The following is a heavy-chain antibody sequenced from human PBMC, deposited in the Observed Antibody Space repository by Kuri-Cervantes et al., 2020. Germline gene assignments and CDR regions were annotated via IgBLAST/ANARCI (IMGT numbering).Heavy chain of an antibody. J-gene: IGHJ4*02. CDR2: ISRNSGSI. D-gene: IGHD5-24*01. V-gene: IGHV3-9*01. Sequence: GGSLRLSCAASGFTFDDYAMHWVRQAPGKGLEWVSGISRNSGSIGYADSVKGRFTISRDNAKNSLDLQMNSLRVEDTAGFYCARHGQGPTDWGQGTLVTVSS. CDR3: ARHGQGPTD. CDR1: GFTFDDYA.